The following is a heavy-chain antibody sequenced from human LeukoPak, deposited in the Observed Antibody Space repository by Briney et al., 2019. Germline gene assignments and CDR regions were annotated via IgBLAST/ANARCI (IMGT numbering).Heavy chain of an antibody. CDR1: GGSISSSSYY. Sequence: PSETLSLTCTVSGGSISSSSYYWGWIRQPPGKGLEWIGSIYYSGSTYYNPSLKSRVTISVDTSKNQFSLKLSSVTAADTAVYYCARVPANCSSTSCYTFDYWGQGTLVTVSS. CDR3: ARVPANCSSTSCYTFDY. V-gene: IGHV4-39*07. CDR2: IYYSGST. D-gene: IGHD2-2*02. J-gene: IGHJ4*02.